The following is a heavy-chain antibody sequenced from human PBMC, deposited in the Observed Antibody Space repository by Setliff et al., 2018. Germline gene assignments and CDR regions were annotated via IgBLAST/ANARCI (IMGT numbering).Heavy chain of an antibody. D-gene: IGHD2-8*01. CDR1: GYTFTDYY. J-gene: IGHJ4*02. CDR3: AAPLYFLDF. Sequence: ASVKVSCKASGYTFTDYYMHWVQQAPGKGLEWMGRVDPEDGETIYAEKFQGRVTITADTSTDTAYMELSSLRSEDTAVYYCAAPLYFLDFRGQAALVTVSS. V-gene: IGHV1-69-2*01. CDR2: VDPEDGET.